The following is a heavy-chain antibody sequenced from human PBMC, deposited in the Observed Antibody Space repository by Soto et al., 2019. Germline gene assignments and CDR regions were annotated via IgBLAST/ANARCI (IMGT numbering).Heavy chain of an antibody. CDR2: IGTAGDT. CDR3: ARAVYDCSSTSCTPPYFDY. D-gene: IGHD2-2*01. CDR1: GFTFSSYD. J-gene: IGHJ4*02. V-gene: IGHV3-13*01. Sequence: GSLRLSCAASGFTFSSYDMHWVRQATGKGLEWVSAIGTAGDTYYPGSVKGRFTISRENAKNSLYLQMNSLRAGDTAVYYCARAVYDCSSTSCTPPYFDYWGQGTLVTVSS.